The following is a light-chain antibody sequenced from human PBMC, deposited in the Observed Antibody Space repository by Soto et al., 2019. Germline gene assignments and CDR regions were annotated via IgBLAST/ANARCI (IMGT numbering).Light chain of an antibody. CDR2: DSS. V-gene: IGKV3-15*01. J-gene: IGKJ4*01. Sequence: EIVLTQSPGTLSLSPGERATLSCRASHIGMKDLAWYQQKPGQAPRLLIYDSSTRASGIPPRFSGGGSGTDFSLTISSLQSEDFAVYYCQQYNKWPLTFGGGTKVDIK. CDR1: HIGMKD. CDR3: QQYNKWPLT.